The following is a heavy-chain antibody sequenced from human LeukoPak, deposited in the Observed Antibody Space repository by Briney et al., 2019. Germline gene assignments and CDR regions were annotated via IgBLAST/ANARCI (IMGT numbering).Heavy chain of an antibody. CDR2: IKHSRST. J-gene: IGHJ4*02. CDR3: AREGVYDSSGYYPLDY. D-gene: IGHD3-22*01. Sequence: SETLSLTCAVYGGSFSGYYWSWIRQPPGKGLEWIGEIKHSRSTNYNPSLKSRVTISVDTSKNQFSLKLSSVTAADTAVYYCAREGVYDSSGYYPLDYWGQGTLVTVSS. CDR1: GGSFSGYY. V-gene: IGHV4-34*01.